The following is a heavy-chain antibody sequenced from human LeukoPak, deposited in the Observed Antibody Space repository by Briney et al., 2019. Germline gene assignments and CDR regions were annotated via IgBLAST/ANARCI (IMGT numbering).Heavy chain of an antibody. Sequence: PSETLSLTCTVSGYSISSGYSWSWIRQPPGKGLEWIGYIYHSGSTYYNPSLKSRVTISVDRSKNQFSLKLSSVTAADTAVYYCACRGYSGYDSPGVFDYWGQGTLVTVSS. CDR2: IYHSGST. V-gene: IGHV4-30-2*01. J-gene: IGHJ4*02. CDR1: GYSISSGYS. D-gene: IGHD5-12*01. CDR3: ACRGYSGYDSPGVFDY.